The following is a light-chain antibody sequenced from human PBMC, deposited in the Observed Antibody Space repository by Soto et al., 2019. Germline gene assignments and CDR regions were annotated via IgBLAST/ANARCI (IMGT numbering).Light chain of an antibody. J-gene: IGKJ3*01. CDR3: QQSHSIPLT. CDR1: QRISRY. Sequence: DIQMTQSPSSLSASIGDRVTITCRASQRISRYLNWYQQKPGQAPKLLLSTTSTLQSGVPSRFSGSGSGTDFTPTISSLQRDDYATYYCQQSHSIPLTFGPGTKVDFK. CDR2: TTS. V-gene: IGKV1-39*01.